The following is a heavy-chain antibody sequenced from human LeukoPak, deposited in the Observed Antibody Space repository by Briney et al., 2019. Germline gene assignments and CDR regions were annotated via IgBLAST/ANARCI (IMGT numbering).Heavy chain of an antibody. J-gene: IGHJ4*02. D-gene: IGHD3-22*01. CDR3: ARVMNYYDSSGYFTYFDY. V-gene: IGHV4-34*01. Sequence: PSETLSLTCTVSGGSISSYYWSWIRQPPGKGLEWIGEINHSGSTNYNPSLKSRVTISVDTSKNQFSLKLSSVTAADTAVYYCARVMNYYDSSGYFTYFDYWGQGTLVTVSS. CDR1: GGSISSYY. CDR2: INHSGST.